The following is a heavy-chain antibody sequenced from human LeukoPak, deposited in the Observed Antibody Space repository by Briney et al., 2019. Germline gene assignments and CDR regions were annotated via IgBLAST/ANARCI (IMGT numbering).Heavy chain of an antibody. CDR1: GYTFTGYY. D-gene: IGHD2-2*01. J-gene: IGHJ4*02. CDR3: ARVSGIVVVPAAIGTGD. V-gene: IGHV1-2*02. Sequence: GASVKVSCKASGYTFTGYYMHWVRQAPGQGLEWVGWINPNSGGTNYAQKFQGRVTMTRDTSISTAYMELSRLRSDDTAVYYCARVSGIVVVPAAIGTGDWGQGTLVTVSS. CDR2: INPNSGGT.